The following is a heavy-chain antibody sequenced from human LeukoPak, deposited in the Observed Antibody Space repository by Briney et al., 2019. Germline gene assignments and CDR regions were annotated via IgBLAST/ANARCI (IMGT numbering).Heavy chain of an antibody. D-gene: IGHD3-10*01. V-gene: IGHV3-20*04. CDR1: GFTFDDYG. Sequence: GGSLRLSCAASGFTFDDYGMSWVRQAPGKGLEWVSGINWNGGSTGYADSVKGRFTISRDNAKNSLYLQMNSLRVEDTAIYYCVKVAHYYYGPESYYFFEHWGQGTPVTASS. J-gene: IGHJ4*02. CDR2: INWNGGST. CDR3: VKVAHYYYGPESYYFFEH.